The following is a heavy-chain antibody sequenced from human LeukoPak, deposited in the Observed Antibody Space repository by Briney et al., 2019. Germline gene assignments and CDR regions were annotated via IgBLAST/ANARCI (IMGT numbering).Heavy chain of an antibody. J-gene: IGHJ6*02. Sequence: GGSLRLSCAASGFTFSSYDMHWVRQATGKGLEWVSAIGTAGDTYYPGSVKGRFTISRENAKNSLYLQMNSLRAGDTAVYYCARDSGDYYYYYGMDVWGQGTTVTVSS. CDR2: IGTAGDT. V-gene: IGHV3-13*01. CDR1: GFTFSSYD. D-gene: IGHD3-10*01. CDR3: ARDSGDYYYYYGMDV.